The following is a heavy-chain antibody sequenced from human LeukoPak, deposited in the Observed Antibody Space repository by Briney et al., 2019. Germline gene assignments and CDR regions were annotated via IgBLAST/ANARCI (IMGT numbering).Heavy chain of an antibody. D-gene: IGHD6-13*01. J-gene: IGHJ6*02. CDR1: GGPFSGYY. V-gene: IGHV4-34*01. CDR2: INHSGST. CDR3: ARGVRYSSSWYNYYYGMDV. Sequence: SETLSLTCAVYGGPFSGYYWSWIRQPPGKGLEWIGEINHSGSTNYNPSLKSRVTISVDTSKNQFSLKLSSVTAADTAVYYCARGVRYSSSWYNYYYGMDVWGQGTTVTVSS.